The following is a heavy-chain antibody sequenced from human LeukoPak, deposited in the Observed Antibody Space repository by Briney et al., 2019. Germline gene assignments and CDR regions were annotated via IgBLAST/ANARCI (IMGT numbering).Heavy chain of an antibody. CDR2: IWYDGSNK. J-gene: IGHJ4*02. Sequence: GGSPRLSCAASGFTFSSYGMHWVRQAPGKGLEWVAVIWYDGSNKYYADSVKGRFTISRDNSKNTLYLQMNSLRAEDTAVYYCARDRQDGYRIFDYWGQGTLVTVSS. V-gene: IGHV3-33*01. D-gene: IGHD5-24*01. CDR3: ARDRQDGYRIFDY. CDR1: GFTFSSYG.